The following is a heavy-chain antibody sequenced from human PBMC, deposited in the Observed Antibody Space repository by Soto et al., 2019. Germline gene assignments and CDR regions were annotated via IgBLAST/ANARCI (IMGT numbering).Heavy chain of an antibody. CDR1: SYSFSDFW. Sequence: GESLEISCKAPSYSFSDFWIACVRQTPGKGLEWMGAIFPPDSDTRYSPSFEGQVTISVDTSITTDYLEWSSLRASDTAIYYCARHEPSTILGVVLTAGMDVWGPGTTVTVS. CDR3: ARHEPSTILGVVLTAGMDV. V-gene: IGHV5-51*01. CDR2: IFPPDSDT. D-gene: IGHD3-3*01. J-gene: IGHJ6*01.